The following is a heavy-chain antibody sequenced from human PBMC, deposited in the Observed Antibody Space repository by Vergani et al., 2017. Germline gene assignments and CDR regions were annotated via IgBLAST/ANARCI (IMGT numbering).Heavy chain of an antibody. Sequence: QVQLAQSGAEVKKPGSSVKVSCKASGGTFSSYAISWVRQAPGQGLEWMGGIIPIFGTANYAQKFQGRVTITADESTSTAYMELSSLRSEDTAVYYCARDRELGYGDPDAFDIWGQGTTVTVSS. CDR1: GGTFSSYA. CDR2: IIPIFGTA. CDR3: ARDRELGYGDPDAFDI. V-gene: IGHV1-69*12. D-gene: IGHD4-17*01. J-gene: IGHJ3*02.